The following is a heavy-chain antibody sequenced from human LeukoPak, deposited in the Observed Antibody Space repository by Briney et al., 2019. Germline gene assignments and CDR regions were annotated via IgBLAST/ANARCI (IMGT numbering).Heavy chain of an antibody. CDR2: IRNKAKSYTT. Sequence: GGSLRLSCAASGFTFSDHYMDWVRQAPGKGLEWVGRIRNKAKSYTTEYAASAKGRFTISRDDSKNSLYLQMNSLKTEDTAVYYCARVVAAVGSDYFDCWGQGTQVTVSS. CDR1: GFTFSDHY. J-gene: IGHJ4*02. CDR3: ARVVAAVGSDYFDC. D-gene: IGHD6-13*01. V-gene: IGHV3-72*01.